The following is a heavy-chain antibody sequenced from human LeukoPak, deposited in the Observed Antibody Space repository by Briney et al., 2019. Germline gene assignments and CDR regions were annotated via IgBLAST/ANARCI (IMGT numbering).Heavy chain of an antibody. CDR3: ARGGYCSSTSCFLDY. CDR1: GGSISSYY. V-gene: IGHV4-4*07. J-gene: IGHJ4*02. D-gene: IGHD2-2*03. Sequence: SETLSLTCTVPGGSISSYYWSWIRQTAGKGLEWIGRIYTSGSTNYNPSLKSRVTMSVDTSKNQFSLKLSSVTAADTAVYYCARGGYCSSTSCFLDYWGQGTLVTVSS. CDR2: IYTSGST.